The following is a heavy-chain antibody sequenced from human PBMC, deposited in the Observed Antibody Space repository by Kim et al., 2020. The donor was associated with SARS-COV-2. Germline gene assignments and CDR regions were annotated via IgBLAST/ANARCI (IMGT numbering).Heavy chain of an antibody. CDR2: IDNEGTTT. D-gene: IGHD1-7*01. CDR1: GFSIRSYW. J-gene: IGHJ3*01. V-gene: IGHV3-74*01. Sequence: GGSLRLSCEASGFSIRSYWMHWVRQAPGKGLVWVARIDNEGTTTGYADFVKGLFTVSRDNAKNTVYLQMNSLRVEDTAVYYCTRGLETSNLWGQGTMVSVSS. CDR3: TRGLETSNL.